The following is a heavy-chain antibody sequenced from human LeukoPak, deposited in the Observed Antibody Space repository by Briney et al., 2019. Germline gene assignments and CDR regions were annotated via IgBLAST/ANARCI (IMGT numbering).Heavy chain of an antibody. J-gene: IGHJ6*04. D-gene: IGHD3-10*02. Sequence: GGTPRLSCAASGFIFSDYGMSWVRQAPGKGLEWVSYISSSGSTIYYADSVKGRFTISRDNAKNSLYLQMNSLRAEDTAVYYCAELGITMIGGVWGKGTTVTISS. CDR3: AELGITMIGGV. CDR1: GFIFSDYG. V-gene: IGHV3-48*04. CDR2: ISSSGSTI.